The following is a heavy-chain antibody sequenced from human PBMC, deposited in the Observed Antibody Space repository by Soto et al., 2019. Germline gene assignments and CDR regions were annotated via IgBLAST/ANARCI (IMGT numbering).Heavy chain of an antibody. V-gene: IGHV3-33*01. D-gene: IGHD3-10*01. CDR1: GFTFSSYG. Sequence: GGSLRLSCAASGFTFSSYGMHWVRQAPGKGLEWVAVIWYDGSNKYYADSVKGRFTISRDNSKNTLYLQMNSLRAEDTAVYYCAREITMVRGVTYYYYGMDVWGQGTTVTVSS. CDR3: AREITMVRGVTYYYYGMDV. J-gene: IGHJ6*02. CDR2: IWYDGSNK.